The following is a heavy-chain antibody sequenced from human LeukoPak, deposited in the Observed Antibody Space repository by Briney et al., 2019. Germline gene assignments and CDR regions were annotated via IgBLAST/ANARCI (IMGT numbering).Heavy chain of an antibody. V-gene: IGHV1-69*13. D-gene: IGHD6-6*01. CDR1: GGTFSSYA. CDR2: IIPIFGTA. J-gene: IGHJ3*02. CDR3: ARKKGSSSAFGI. Sequence: SVKVSCKASGGTFSSYAISWVRQAPGQGLEWMGGIIPIFGTANYAQKFQGRVTITADESTSTAYMELSSLRSEDTAVYYCARKKGSSSAFGIWGQGTMVTVSS.